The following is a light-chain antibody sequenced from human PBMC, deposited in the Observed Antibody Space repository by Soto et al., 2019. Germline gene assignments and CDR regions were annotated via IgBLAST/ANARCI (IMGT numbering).Light chain of an antibody. Sequence: DIQMTQSPSTLSASVRDRVTITCRASQTISSWLAWFQQRPGRAPKFLIYKASSLKNGVPLRFSGSGSGTQFTLTISGLLPEDFATYHCQQLNTLPFTFGQGARLEIK. J-gene: IGKJ5*01. CDR3: QQLNTLPFT. V-gene: IGKV1-5*03. CDR1: QTISSW. CDR2: KAS.